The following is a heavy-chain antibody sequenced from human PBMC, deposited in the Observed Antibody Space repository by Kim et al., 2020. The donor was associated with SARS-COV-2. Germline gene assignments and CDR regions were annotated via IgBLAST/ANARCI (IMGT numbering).Heavy chain of an antibody. J-gene: IGHJ4*01. Sequence: GGSLRLSCAASGFAFSNYGMHWVRQAPGKGLEWVAVISYDGSNKYYADSVKGRFTISRDNSKNTLYLQMNSLRAEDTAVYYCARDSSYGSGSYFNFDY. D-gene: IGHD3-10*01. V-gene: IGHV3-33*05. CDR3: ARDSSYGSGSYFNFDY. CDR2: ISYDGSNK. CDR1: GFAFSNYG.